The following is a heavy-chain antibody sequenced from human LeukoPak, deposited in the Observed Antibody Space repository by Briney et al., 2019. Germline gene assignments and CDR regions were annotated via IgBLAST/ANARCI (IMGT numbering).Heavy chain of an antibody. CDR3: ERERSSSSDY. V-gene: IGHV4-38-2*02. CDR2: IYHSGST. J-gene: IGHJ4*02. Sequence: SETLSLTCAVSGYSISSGYYWGWIRQPPGKGLEWIGSIYHSGSTYYNPSLKSRVTISVDTFKNQFSLKLSSVTATDAAIYYCERERSSSSDYWGQGTLVTVSS. D-gene: IGHD6-6*01. CDR1: GYSISSGYY.